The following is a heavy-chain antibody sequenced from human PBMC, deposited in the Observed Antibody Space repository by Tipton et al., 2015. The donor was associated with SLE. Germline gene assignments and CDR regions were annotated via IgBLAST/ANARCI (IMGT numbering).Heavy chain of an antibody. V-gene: IGHV4-39*07. J-gene: IGHJ5*02. CDR1: GGSVSSNNYY. Sequence: TLSLTCTVSGGSVSSNNYYWGWIRKPPGKGLEWIGDVYYSGSSFYNPSLKSRVTISVDTSKNQLSLKLNSVTAADTAVYYCARDFMANGNWFDPWGQGTLVTVSS. CDR2: VYYSGSS. CDR3: ARDFMANGNWFDP. D-gene: IGHD5-24*01.